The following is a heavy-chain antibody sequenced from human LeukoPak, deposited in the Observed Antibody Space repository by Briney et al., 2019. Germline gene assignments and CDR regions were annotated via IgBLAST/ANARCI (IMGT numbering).Heavy chain of an antibody. CDR2: IYYSGST. CDR3: ASGARLVLFRGGFDP. J-gene: IGHJ5*02. Sequence: SQTLSLTCTVSGGSISSGDYYWGWIRQPPGKGLEWTGYIYYSGSTYYNPSLKSRVTISVDTSKNQFSLRLSSVTAADTAVYYCASGARLVLFRGGFDPWGQGTLVAVSS. V-gene: IGHV4-30-4*01. CDR1: GGSISSGDYY. D-gene: IGHD6-19*01.